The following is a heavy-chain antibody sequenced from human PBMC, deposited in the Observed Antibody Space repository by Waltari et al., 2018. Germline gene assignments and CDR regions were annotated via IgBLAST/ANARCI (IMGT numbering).Heavy chain of an antibody. Sequence: QVQLVQSGAEVKKPGASVKVSCKASGYTFTGYYMHWVRQAPGQGLEWMGRINPNSGGTNYAQKFQGRVTMTRDTSISTAYMELSRLRSDDTAVYYCARVNGGSYSINNNWFDPWGQGTLVTVSS. CDR2: INPNSGGT. V-gene: IGHV1-2*06. CDR1: GYTFTGYY. CDR3: ARVNGGSYSINNNWFDP. J-gene: IGHJ5*02. D-gene: IGHD1-26*01.